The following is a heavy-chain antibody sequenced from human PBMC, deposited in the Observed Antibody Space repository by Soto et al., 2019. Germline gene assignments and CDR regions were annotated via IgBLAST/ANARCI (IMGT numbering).Heavy chain of an antibody. CDR1: GFTVSSNY. CDR2: IYSGGST. V-gene: IGHV3-53*01. CDR3: ARARTAMVTLDY. D-gene: IGHD5-18*01. Sequence: GGSLRLSCTASGFTVSSNYMSWVRQAPGKGLEWVSVIYSGGSTYYADSVKGRFTISRDNSKNTLYLQMNSLRAEDTAVYYCARARTAMVTLDYWGQGTLVTVSS. J-gene: IGHJ4*02.